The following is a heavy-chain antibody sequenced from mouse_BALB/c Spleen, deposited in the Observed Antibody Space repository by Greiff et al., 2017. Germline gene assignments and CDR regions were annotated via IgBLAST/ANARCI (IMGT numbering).Heavy chain of an antibody. CDR2: IWSGGST. CDR3: ASNYYGSCFAY. Sequence: QVQLQQSGPGLVQPSQSLSITCTVSGFSLTSYGVHWVRQSPGKGLEWLGVIWSGGSTDYNAAFISRLSISKDNSKSQVFFKMNSLQANDTAIYYCASNYYGSCFAYWGQGTLVTVS. J-gene: IGHJ3*01. V-gene: IGHV2-2*02. D-gene: IGHD1-1*01. CDR1: GFSLTSYG.